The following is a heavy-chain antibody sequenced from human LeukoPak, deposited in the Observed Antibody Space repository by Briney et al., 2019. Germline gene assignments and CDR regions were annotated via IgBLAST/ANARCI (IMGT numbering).Heavy chain of an antibody. V-gene: IGHV3-15*01. J-gene: IGHJ4*02. CDR1: RFTFSSAW. CDR2: VKSKTDGGTT. CDR3: TSKAGTAATFPEYYYFDY. D-gene: IGHD6-13*01. Sequence: GGPLRLSCAASRFTFSSAWMSWVRQAPGKGLEWVGRVKSKTDGGTTDYAAPVKGRFTISRDDSKNTLYLQMNSLKIEDTAVYYCTSKAGTAATFPEYYYFDYWGQGTLVTVSS.